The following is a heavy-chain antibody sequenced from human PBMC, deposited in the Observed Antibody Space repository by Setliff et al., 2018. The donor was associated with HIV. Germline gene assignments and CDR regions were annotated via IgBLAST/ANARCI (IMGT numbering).Heavy chain of an antibody. V-gene: IGHV4-38-2*01. Sequence: SETLSLTCGASGYSISSGYYWGWIRQPPGKGLEWIGSIYHNGITYYNPSLKSRVTLSVDTSQNQFSLKLSSVTAADTAIYYCARRIYGNNPYFDYWSQGTLVTVSS. J-gene: IGHJ4*02. CDR2: IYHNGIT. D-gene: IGHD4-17*01. CDR3: ARRIYGNNPYFDY. CDR1: GYSISSGYY.